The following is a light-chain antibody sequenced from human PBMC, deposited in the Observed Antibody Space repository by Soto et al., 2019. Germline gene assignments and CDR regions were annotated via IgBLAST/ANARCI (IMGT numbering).Light chain of an antibody. Sequence: QSALTQSPSASGSPGQSVTISCTGTSRDVGNYKYVSWYQQHPGKAPKVMIYEVSKRPSGVPDRFSGSKSGNTASLTVSGLQVEDEADYYCSSYAGSNLWVFGGGTKLTVL. V-gene: IGLV2-8*01. J-gene: IGLJ3*02. CDR2: EVS. CDR3: SSYAGSNLWV. CDR1: SRDVGNYKY.